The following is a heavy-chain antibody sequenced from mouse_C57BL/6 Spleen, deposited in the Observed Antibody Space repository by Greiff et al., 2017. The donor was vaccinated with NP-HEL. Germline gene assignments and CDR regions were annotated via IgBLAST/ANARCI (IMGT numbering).Heavy chain of an antibody. CDR3: TRAGVYYDYEDAMDY. CDR2: ISSGGDYI. CDR1: GFTFSSYA. V-gene: IGHV5-9-1*02. Sequence: EVQRVESGEGLVKPGGSLKLSCAASGFTFSSYAMSWVRQTPEKRLEWVAYISSGGDYIYYADTVKGRFTISRDNARNTLYLQMSSLKSEDTAMYYCTRAGVYYDYEDAMDYWGQGTSVTVSS. D-gene: IGHD2-4*01. J-gene: IGHJ4*01.